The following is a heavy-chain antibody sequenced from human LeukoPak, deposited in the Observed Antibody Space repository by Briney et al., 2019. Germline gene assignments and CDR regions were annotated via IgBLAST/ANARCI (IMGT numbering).Heavy chain of an antibody. CDR3: AKWGRGGAYCGGDCSPYGMDV. Sequence: GGSLRLSCAASGFTFSSYGMHWVRQAPGKGLEWVAVISYDGSNKYYADSVKGRFTISRDNSKNTLYLQMNSLRAEDTAVYYCAKWGRGGAYCGGDCSPYGMDVWGQGTTVTVSS. J-gene: IGHJ6*02. V-gene: IGHV3-30*18. CDR2: ISYDGSNK. CDR1: GFTFSSYG. D-gene: IGHD2-21*02.